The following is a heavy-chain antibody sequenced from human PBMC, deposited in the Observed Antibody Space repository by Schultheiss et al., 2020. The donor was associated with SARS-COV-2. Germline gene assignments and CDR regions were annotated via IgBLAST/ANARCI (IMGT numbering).Heavy chain of an antibody. J-gene: IGHJ4*02. D-gene: IGHD1-26*01. CDR2: ISSSSSYI. V-gene: IGHV3-21*04. Sequence: GGSLRLSCAASGFTFSSYSMNWVRQAPGKGLEWVSSISSSSSYIYYADSVKGRFTISRDNSKNSLYLQMNSLRTEDTALYYCAKVEYSGSYLPDYWGQGTLVTVSS. CDR3: AKVEYSGSYLPDY. CDR1: GFTFSSYS.